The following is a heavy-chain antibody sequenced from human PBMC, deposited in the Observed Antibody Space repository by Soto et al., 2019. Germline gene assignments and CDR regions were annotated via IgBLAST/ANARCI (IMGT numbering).Heavy chain of an antibody. J-gene: IGHJ4*02. V-gene: IGHV1-69*01. Sequence: QVQLVQSGAEVKKPGSSVKVSCKASGGTFSSYAISWVRQAPGQGLEWMGGIIPIFGTANYAQKFQGRVTITADESTSTAYMELSSLRSEETAVYYCARLGHDYVVPAAMPVSGSGLGSSNIDYWGQGTLVTVSS. CDR3: ARLGHDYVVPAAMPVSGSGLGSSNIDY. CDR2: IIPIFGTA. D-gene: IGHD2-2*01. CDR1: GGTFSSYA.